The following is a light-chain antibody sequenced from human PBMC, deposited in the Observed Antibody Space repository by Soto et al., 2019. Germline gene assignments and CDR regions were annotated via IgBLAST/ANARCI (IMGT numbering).Light chain of an antibody. V-gene: IGKV1-6*02. CDR1: QDIGND. J-gene: IGKJ1*01. Sequence: IQMTQSPSSLSVPVTYRVTIACRASQDIGNDLGWYQQRPGEAPELLLYAASTLRSGVPSRFSGSGSGTQFTLTINNLQPEDSATYFCLQDHDYPWTFGHGTKVDIK. CDR2: AAS. CDR3: LQDHDYPWT.